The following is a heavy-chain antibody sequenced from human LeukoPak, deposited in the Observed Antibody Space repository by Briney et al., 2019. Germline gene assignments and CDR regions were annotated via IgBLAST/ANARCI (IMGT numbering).Heavy chain of an antibody. D-gene: IGHD6-19*01. CDR1: GFTFSNYW. Sequence: GGSLRLSCAVSGFTFSNYWMTCVRQAPGKGLEWVANIKHDGSGPSYLDSVRGRFTISRDNARNSLSLQMTSLRAEDTAVYYCARAREITVSGTDYFDYWGQGTLVTVSS. CDR3: ARAREITVSGTDYFDY. CDR2: IKHDGSGP. J-gene: IGHJ4*02. V-gene: IGHV3-7*01.